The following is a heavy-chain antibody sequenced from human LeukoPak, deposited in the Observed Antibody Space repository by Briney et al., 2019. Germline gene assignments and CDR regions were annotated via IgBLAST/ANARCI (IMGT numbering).Heavy chain of an antibody. Sequence: AASVKVSCKASGYTFSSYYMHWVRQAPGQGLEWMAIINPSGDSTRYAQKFQGRVTMTRDTSTSTVYMELSSLTSEDTAVYYWARVPPNFYESSGYTRREDYWGQGTLVTVSS. J-gene: IGHJ4*02. CDR1: GYTFSSYY. V-gene: IGHV1-46*01. D-gene: IGHD3-22*01. CDR3: ARVPPNFYESSGYTRREDY. CDR2: INPSGDST.